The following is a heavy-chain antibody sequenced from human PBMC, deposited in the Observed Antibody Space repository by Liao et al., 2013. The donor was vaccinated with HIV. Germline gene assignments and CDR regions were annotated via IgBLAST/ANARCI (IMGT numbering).Heavy chain of an antibody. V-gene: IGHV4-4*07. CDR2: IYFSGST. CDR1: GGSISSYY. D-gene: IGHD3-22*01. J-gene: IGHJ4*02. CDR3: ARVGRSSGKLDY. Sequence: QVQLQESGPGLVKPSETLSLTCTVSGGSISSYYWSWIRQPAGKGLEWIGRIYFSGSTNYNPSLKSRVTMSVDTPKNQVSLKLSSVTAADTAVYYCARVGRSSGKLDYWGQGALVTVSS.